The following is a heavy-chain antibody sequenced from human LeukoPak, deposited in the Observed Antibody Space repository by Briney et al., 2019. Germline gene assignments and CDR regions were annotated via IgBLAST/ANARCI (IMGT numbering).Heavy chain of an antibody. CDR1: GFTFSSYW. J-gene: IGHJ2*01. Sequence: GGSLRLSCAASGFTFSSYWMSWVRQAPGKGLEWVASIKQDGSEGYYVDSVKGRFAISRDNTKNSLYLQMNSLRAEDTAVYYCARGLHITLSGWHFDLWGRGALVTVSS. V-gene: IGHV3-7*01. CDR3: ARGLHITLSGWHFDL. CDR2: IKQDGSEG. D-gene: IGHD1-14*01.